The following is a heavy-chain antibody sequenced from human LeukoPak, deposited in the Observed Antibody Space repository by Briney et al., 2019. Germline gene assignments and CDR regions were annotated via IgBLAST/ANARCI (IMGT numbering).Heavy chain of an antibody. Sequence: GGSLSLSCAASGFTFSSYGMHWVRQAPGKGLEWVAVISYDGSNKYYADSVKGRFTISRGNSKNTLYLQMNSLRAEDTAVYYCAKGDSSSPGYYWGQGTLVTVSS. V-gene: IGHV3-30*18. CDR2: ISYDGSNK. D-gene: IGHD6-13*01. CDR1: GFTFSSYG. CDR3: AKGDSSSPGYY. J-gene: IGHJ4*02.